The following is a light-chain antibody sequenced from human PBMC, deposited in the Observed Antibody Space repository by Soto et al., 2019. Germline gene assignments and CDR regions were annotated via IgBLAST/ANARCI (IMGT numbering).Light chain of an antibody. Sequence: EIVMTQSPAALSVSPGERATLSCRASQSISSNLAWYQQKPGQAPRFLIYGASTRATGIPARFSGSGSGTEFTLTISGLQSEDFAVYYCQQYNDWPRTFGQGTKVDIK. CDR3: QQYNDWPRT. CDR1: QSISSN. V-gene: IGKV3-15*01. J-gene: IGKJ1*01. CDR2: GAS.